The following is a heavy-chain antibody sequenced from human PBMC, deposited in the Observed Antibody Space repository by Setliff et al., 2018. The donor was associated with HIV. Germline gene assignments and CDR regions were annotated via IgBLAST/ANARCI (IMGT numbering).Heavy chain of an antibody. CDR3: AGRGTHGAFDI. Sequence: SETLSLTCSVSGGSISSDCCYWGWIRQPPGKGLEWIASIYYSGYTYSNPSPKSRVTISVDTSKNQFSLKLNSVTAADTAVYYCAGRGTHGAFDIWGQGTMVTVSS. CDR1: GGSISSDCCY. J-gene: IGHJ3*02. CDR2: IYYSGYT. D-gene: IGHD3-10*01. V-gene: IGHV4-39*01.